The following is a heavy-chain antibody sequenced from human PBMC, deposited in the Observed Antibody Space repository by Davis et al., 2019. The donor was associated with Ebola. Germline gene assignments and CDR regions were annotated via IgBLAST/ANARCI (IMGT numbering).Heavy chain of an antibody. CDR2: INSEGKKT. J-gene: IGHJ3*02. CDR1: GFTFSSYW. Sequence: HTGGSLRLSCTTSGFTFSSYWMHWVRQAPGKGLVWVSYINSEGKKTSYADSVKGRFTISRDNAKNTLYLQMNSLRVEDTAVYFCAREGAATGWHDPFDIWGQGTMVTVS. V-gene: IGHV3-74*01. D-gene: IGHD6-19*01. CDR3: AREGAATGWHDPFDI.